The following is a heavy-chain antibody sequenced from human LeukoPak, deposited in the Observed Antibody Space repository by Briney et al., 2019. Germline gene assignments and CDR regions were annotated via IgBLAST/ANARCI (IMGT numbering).Heavy chain of an antibody. V-gene: IGHV3-11*04. D-gene: IGHD2-2*01. J-gene: IGHJ6*03. CDR2: ITSSSATL. CDR1: GFTFSDYY. CDR3: ARVIRLGGTSSHRYYMDV. Sequence: PGGSLRLSCAASGFTFSDYYMSWIRQAPGKGLEYISYITSSSATLYYADSVKGRFTISRDNAKNSLYLQMNSLRAEDTAVYYCARVIRLGGTSSHRYYMDVWGKGTTVTVSS.